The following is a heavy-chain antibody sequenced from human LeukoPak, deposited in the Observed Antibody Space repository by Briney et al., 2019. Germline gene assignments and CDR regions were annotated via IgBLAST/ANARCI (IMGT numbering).Heavy chain of an antibody. Sequence: GSSVKVSCKASGGTFSSYAISWVRQAPGQGLEWMGRIIPILGIANYAQKFQGRVAITADKSTSTAYMELSSLRSEDTAVYYCAGSQWELDWFDPWGQGTLVTVSS. CDR1: GGTFSSYA. CDR2: IIPILGIA. CDR3: AGSQWELDWFDP. J-gene: IGHJ5*02. V-gene: IGHV1-69*04. D-gene: IGHD1-26*01.